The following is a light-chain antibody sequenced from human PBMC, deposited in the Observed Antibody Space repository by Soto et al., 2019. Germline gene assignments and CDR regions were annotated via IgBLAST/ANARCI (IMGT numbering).Light chain of an antibody. CDR1: QSLVFSDGHTY. J-gene: IGKJ4*01. V-gene: IGKV2-30*01. Sequence: DVVMTQSPLSLPVTLGQPASISCRSSQSLVFSDGHTYLNWFQQRPGQSPRRLIYKVSNRDSGVPDRFSGSGSGTDFTLKISRVEAEDVGVYYCMQGTPWPLTFGGGTQVEIK. CDR2: KVS. CDR3: MQGTPWPLT.